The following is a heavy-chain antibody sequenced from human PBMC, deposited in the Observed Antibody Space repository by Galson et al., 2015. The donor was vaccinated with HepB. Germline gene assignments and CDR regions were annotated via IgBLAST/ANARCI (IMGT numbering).Heavy chain of an antibody. CDR1: GFVFRGYW. CDR3: ARVENAWLDY. D-gene: IGHD3-9*01. CDR2: TNQDGSEK. V-gene: IGHV3-7*03. J-gene: IGHJ4*02. Sequence: SLRLSCAASGFVFRGYWMRWVRQAPGKGLEWVATTNQDGSEKKYVDSVKGRFTISRDNAKNSLYLQMNSLRAEDTAVYYCARVENAWLDYWGQGILVTVSP.